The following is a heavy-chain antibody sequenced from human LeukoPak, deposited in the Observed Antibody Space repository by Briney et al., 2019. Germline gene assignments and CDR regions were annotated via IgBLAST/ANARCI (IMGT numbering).Heavy chain of an antibody. CDR1: GYTFTNYG. CDR2: ISTYNGNA. CDR3: ARTLAAADGFIDY. V-gene: IGHV1-18*01. Sequence: ASVKVSCKASGYTFTNYGVNWVRRAPGQGLEWMGWISTYNGNANYAQKLQGRVTMTTDTSTSTSYMEVRSLKSDDTAVYYCARTLAAADGFIDYWGQGTLVTVSS. J-gene: IGHJ4*02. D-gene: IGHD5-24*01.